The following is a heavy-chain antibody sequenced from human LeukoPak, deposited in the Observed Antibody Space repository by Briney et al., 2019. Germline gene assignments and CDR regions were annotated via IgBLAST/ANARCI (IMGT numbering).Heavy chain of an antibody. V-gene: IGHV3-23*01. J-gene: IGHJ3*02. D-gene: IGHD3-22*01. CDR1: GYTFSSYA. CDR2: ISGSGGST. CDR3: AKRGLSSGYSDAFDI. Sequence: ASVKVSCKASGYTFSSYAMSWVRQAPGKGLEWVSAISGSGGSTYYADSVKGRFTISRDNSKNTLYLQMNSLRAEDTAVYYCAKRGLSSGYSDAFDIWGQGTMVTVSS.